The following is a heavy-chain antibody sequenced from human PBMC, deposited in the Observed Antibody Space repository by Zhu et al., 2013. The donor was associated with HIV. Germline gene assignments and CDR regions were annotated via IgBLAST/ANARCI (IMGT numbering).Heavy chain of an antibody. D-gene: IGHD1-1*01. CDR3: ARDRNVFSPLFYFDS. J-gene: IGHJ4*02. Sequence: QMQLVQSGAEVKKSGASVKVSCKASGYTFTDFYLHWVRQAPGQGLEWMGWINPNSGGTNFPQNFQGRVTLTRDTSITTAYMELTRLRTDDTAMYYCARDRNVFSPLFYFDSWGQGTLVTVSS. V-gene: IGHV1-2*02. CDR1: GYTFTDFY. CDR2: INPNSGGT.